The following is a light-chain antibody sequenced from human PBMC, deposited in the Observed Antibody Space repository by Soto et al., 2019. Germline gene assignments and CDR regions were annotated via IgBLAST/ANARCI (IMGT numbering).Light chain of an antibody. CDR3: QQYNNWPPYT. CDR2: GAS. CDR1: QSVSSN. V-gene: IGKV3-15*01. Sequence: EIVMTQSPATLSVSPGERATLSCRASQSVSSNLAWYQQKPGQAPRLLIYGASTRATGIPARFSGSGSGTELTLPISSPQSEDFAVYYCQQYNNWPPYTFGQGTKLEIK. J-gene: IGKJ2*01.